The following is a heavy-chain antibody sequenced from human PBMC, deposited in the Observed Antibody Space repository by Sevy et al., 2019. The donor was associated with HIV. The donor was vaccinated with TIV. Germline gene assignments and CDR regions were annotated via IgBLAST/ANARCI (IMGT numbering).Heavy chain of an antibody. CDR1: GGAINSDH. CDR2: VYYTGGP. Sequence: SETLSLTCTVSGGAINSDHWNWVRQPPGKGLEWIGYVYYTGGPNYNPSLKNRFTISVDRTKNQFSLKLTSVTAADTAVYYCASRNDFDIWGQGTMVTVSS. V-gene: IGHV4-59*08. CDR3: ASRNDFDI. J-gene: IGHJ3*02.